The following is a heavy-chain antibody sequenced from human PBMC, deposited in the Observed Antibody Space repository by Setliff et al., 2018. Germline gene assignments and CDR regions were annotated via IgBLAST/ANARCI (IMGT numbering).Heavy chain of an antibody. J-gene: IGHJ3*02. D-gene: IGHD1-26*01. CDR3: AGKGISALSGAFDM. Sequence: PSETLSLTCTVSGYSISSGHYWGWIRQPPGEGLEWIGSISHSGSTYYNPSLRSRVTISLDTSKNQFSPKLTSVTAADTAVYYCAGKGISALSGAFDMWGQGTMVTVSS. CDR2: ISHSGST. CDR1: GYSISSGHY. V-gene: IGHV4-38-2*02.